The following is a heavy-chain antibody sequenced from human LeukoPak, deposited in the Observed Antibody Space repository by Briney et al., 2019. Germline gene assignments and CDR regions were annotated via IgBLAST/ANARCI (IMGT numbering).Heavy chain of an antibody. CDR2: ISHFGGT. CDR1: GGSINSADYS. J-gene: IGHJ4*02. V-gene: IGHV4-30-2*06. CDR3: ARGARYYYDTSGYFDF. D-gene: IGHD3-22*01. Sequence: SETLSLTCTVSGGSINSADYSWSWIRKSAGKGLEWIGYISHFGGTHDNPSFSSRVAMSIDRSKNRFSLSLSSVTAADTAVYYCARGARYYYDTSGYFDFWGQGILVTVSS.